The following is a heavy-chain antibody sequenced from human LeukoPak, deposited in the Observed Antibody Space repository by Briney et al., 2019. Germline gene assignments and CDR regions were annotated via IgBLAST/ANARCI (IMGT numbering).Heavy chain of an antibody. CDR1: GGSISSYY. Sequence: SETLSLTCTASGGSISSYYWSWIRQPPGKGLEWIGYIYYSGSTNYNPSLKSRVTISVDTSKNQFSLKLSSVTAADTAVYYCARDLAAAGRGGSRFDYWGQGTLVTVSS. D-gene: IGHD6-13*01. V-gene: IGHV4-59*01. J-gene: IGHJ4*02. CDR2: IYYSGST. CDR3: ARDLAAAGRGGSRFDY.